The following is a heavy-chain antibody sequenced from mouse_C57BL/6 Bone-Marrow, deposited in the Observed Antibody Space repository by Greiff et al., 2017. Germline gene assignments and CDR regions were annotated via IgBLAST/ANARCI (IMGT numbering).Heavy chain of an antibody. J-gene: IGHJ4*01. CDR3: ARWNYYGSSYPYAMDY. CDR2: ILPGSGST. V-gene: IGHV1-9*01. Sequence: QVQLKESGAELMKPGASVKLSCKATGYTFTGYWIEWVKQRPGHGLEWIGEILPGSGSTNYNEKFKGKATFTADTSSNTAYMQLSSLTTEDSAIYYCARWNYYGSSYPYAMDYWGQGTSVTVSS. D-gene: IGHD1-1*01. CDR1: GYTFTGYW.